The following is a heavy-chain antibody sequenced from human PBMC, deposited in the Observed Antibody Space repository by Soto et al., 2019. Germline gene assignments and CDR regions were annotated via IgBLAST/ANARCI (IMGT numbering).Heavy chain of an antibody. J-gene: IGHJ4*02. Sequence: QVQLVQSAGEVKRPGASVKVSCKASGYPFTSYGISWVRQAPGQGLEWMGWINPYNGNTKYAQKFQGRVTMTTDTSTTTAYMELRSLSHDDTAVYYCARNLASVHDYWGQGSLVTVSS. D-gene: IGHD1-1*01. CDR3: ARNLASVHDY. CDR2: INPYNGNT. V-gene: IGHV1-18*04. CDR1: GYPFTSYG.